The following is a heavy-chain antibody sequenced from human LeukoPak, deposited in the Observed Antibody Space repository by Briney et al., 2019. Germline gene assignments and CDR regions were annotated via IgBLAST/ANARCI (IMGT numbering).Heavy chain of an antibody. J-gene: IGHJ5*02. V-gene: IGHV1-2*02. CDR1: GYTFTGYY. D-gene: IGHD2-2*02. CDR3: ARDVSYCSSTRCYTGDWFDP. Sequence: GASVKVSCKASGYTFTGYYMHWVRQAPGQGLEWMGWINPNSGGTNYAQKFQGRVTMTRDTSISTAYMELSSLRSDDTAVYYCARDVSYCSSTRCYTGDWFDPWGQGTLVTVSS. CDR2: INPNSGGT.